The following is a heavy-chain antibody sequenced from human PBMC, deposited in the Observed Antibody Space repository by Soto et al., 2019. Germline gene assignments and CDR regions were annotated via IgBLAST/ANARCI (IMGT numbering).Heavy chain of an antibody. CDR2: ISAYNGNT. J-gene: IGHJ4*02. CDR3: ASDSVNVSNY. CDR1: GYTFTSYG. V-gene: IGHV1-18*01. D-gene: IGHD1-26*01. Sequence: QVQLVQSGAEVKKPGASVKVSCKASGYTFTSYGISWVRQAPGQGLEWMGWISAYNGNTNYAQKRQGRVTMSTDTATSAANTALRSVRSYDTAVYYSASDSVNVSNYWGQGALITVSS.